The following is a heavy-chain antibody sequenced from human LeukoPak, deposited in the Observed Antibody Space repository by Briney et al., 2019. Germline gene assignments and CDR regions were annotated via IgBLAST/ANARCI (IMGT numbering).Heavy chain of an antibody. D-gene: IGHD2-2*02. J-gene: IGHJ6*02. CDR2: ISSSSSYI. Sequence: PGGSLRLSCAASGFTFSSYSMNWVRQAPGKGLEWVSSISSSSSYIYYADSVKGRFTISRDNAKNSLYLQMNSLRAEDTAVYYCAREGIVVVPAAIGDRNEYSSSSYHYGMDVWGQGTTVTVSS. CDR1: GFTFSSYS. V-gene: IGHV3-21*01. CDR3: AREGIVVVPAAIGDRNEYSSSSYHYGMDV.